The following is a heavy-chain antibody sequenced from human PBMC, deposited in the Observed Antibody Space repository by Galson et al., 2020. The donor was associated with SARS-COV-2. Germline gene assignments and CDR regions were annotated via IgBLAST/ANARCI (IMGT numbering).Heavy chain of an antibody. J-gene: IGHJ6*02. V-gene: IGHV4-39*07. CDR1: GGSISSSSYY. Sequence: ASETLSLTCTVSGGSISSSSYYWGWIRQPPGKGLEWIGSIYYSGSTYYNPSLKSRVTISVDTSKNQFSLKLSSVTAADTAVYYCARDLRLFGMDVWGQGTTVTVSS. CDR2: IYYSGST. CDR3: ARDLRLFGMDV.